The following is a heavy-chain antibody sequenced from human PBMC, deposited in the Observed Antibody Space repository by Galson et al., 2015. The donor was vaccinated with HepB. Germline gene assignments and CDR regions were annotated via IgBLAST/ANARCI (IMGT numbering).Heavy chain of an antibody. V-gene: IGHV3-23*01. D-gene: IGHD6-19*01. CDR3: GSGPTRYTGWYRGLHKFFQH. Sequence: SLRLSCAASGFTLSSDAMSWVRQAPGKGLEWVSSISGSGSNKYYADSVKGRFTTSRDNAKNMVYLQMNSLRDEDTAVYYCGSGPTRYTGWYRGLHKFFQHWGQGTLVTVSS. CDR1: GFTLSSDA. J-gene: IGHJ1*01. CDR2: ISGSGSNK.